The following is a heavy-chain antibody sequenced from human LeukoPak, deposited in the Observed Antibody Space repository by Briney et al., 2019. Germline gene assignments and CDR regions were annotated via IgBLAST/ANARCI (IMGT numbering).Heavy chain of an antibody. CDR3: ARTPSSGWYFDY. D-gene: IGHD6-19*01. V-gene: IGHV3-74*01. CDR1: GFTFSSYW. CDR2: INSDGSST. J-gene: IGHJ4*02. Sequence: QTGGPLRLSCAASGFTFSSYWMHWVRQAPGKGLVWVSRINSDGSSTSYADSVKGRFTISRDNAKNTLYLQMNSLRAEDTAVYYCARTPSSGWYFDYWGQGTLVTVSS.